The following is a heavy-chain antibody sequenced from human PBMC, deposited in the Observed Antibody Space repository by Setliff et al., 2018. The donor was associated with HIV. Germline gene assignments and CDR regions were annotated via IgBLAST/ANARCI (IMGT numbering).Heavy chain of an antibody. CDR1: GFTFSSYG. V-gene: IGHV3-15*01. CDR3: ITDHDYGDYFDS. CDR2: IKSKTDGGTT. J-gene: IGHJ4*02. Sequence: PGGSLRLSCAASGFTFSSYGMHWVRQAPGKGLEWVGRIKSKTDGGTTDYAAPVKGRFTISRDDSKNTLYLQMNSLKTEDTAVYYCITDHDYGDYFDSWGQGTLVTVSS. D-gene: IGHD4-17*01.